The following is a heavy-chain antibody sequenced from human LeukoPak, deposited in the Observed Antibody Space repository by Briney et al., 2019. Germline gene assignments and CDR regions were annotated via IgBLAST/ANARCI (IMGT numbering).Heavy chain of an antibody. J-gene: IGHJ2*01. V-gene: IGHV4-34*01. D-gene: IGHD2-2*02. CDR1: GGSFSGYY. Sequence: SETLSLTCAVYGGSFSGYYWSWIRQPPGKGREWIGEINHSGSTNYNPSLKSRVTISVDTSKNQFSLKLSPVTAADTAVYYCARVVVPAAIPHNWYFDLWGRGTLVTVSP. CDR2: INHSGST. CDR3: ARVVVPAAIPHNWYFDL.